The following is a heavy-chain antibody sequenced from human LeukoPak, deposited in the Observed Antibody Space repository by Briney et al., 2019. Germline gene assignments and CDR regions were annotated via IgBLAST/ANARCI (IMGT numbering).Heavy chain of an antibody. D-gene: IGHD4-17*01. CDR2: ISGSGSST. J-gene: IGHJ4*02. CDR3: AKPWREDGDYWSFNY. V-gene: IGHV3-23*01. Sequence: GGSLRLSCAASGFTFRSYGMSWVRQAPGKGLEWVSAISGSGSSTYYADSVRGRFTISRDNYKNTLYLQMNSLRAEDTAVYYCAKPWREDGDYWSFNYWGQGTLVTVSS. CDR1: GFTFRSYG.